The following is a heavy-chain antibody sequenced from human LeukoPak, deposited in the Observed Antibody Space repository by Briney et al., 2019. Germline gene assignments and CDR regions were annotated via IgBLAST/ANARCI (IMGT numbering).Heavy chain of an antibody. J-gene: IGHJ4*02. CDR1: GYTFTGYY. CDR2: INPNSGGT. V-gene: IGHV1-2*02. D-gene: IGHD1-26*01. Sequence: ASVKVSCKASGYTFTGYYMHWVRQAPGQGLEWMGWINPNSGGTNYAQKFQGRVTMTRDMSTSTVYMELSSLRSEDTAVYYCARLIVGATPEPDYWGQGTLVTVSS. CDR3: ARLIVGATPEPDY.